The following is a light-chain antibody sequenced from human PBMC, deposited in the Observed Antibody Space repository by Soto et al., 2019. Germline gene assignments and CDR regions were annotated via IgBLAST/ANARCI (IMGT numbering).Light chain of an antibody. V-gene: IGKV3-11*01. Sequence: EIVLTQSPTTLSLSPGERATLSCRASQSINSHLAWYQQKPGQAPRLLMYDASNRATDIPGRFSGSASGTNFTLTISILDPEDFAVYYCQQRSNWPLTFGGGTKVEIK. CDR1: QSINSH. CDR2: DAS. CDR3: QQRSNWPLT. J-gene: IGKJ4*01.